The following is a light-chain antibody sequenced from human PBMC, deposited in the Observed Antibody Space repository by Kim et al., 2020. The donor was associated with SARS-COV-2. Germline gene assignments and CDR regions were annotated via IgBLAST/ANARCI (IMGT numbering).Light chain of an antibody. Sequence: QSVLTQPPSASGTPGQRVTISCSGSSSNIGSNAVNWYQQLPGTAPKLLIYRNNQRPSGVPDRFSGSRSGTSASLAISGLQSEDEADYYCAAWDDSLTGWVFGGGTQLTVL. CDR2: RNN. CDR1: SSNIGSNA. CDR3: AAWDDSLTGWV. J-gene: IGLJ3*02. V-gene: IGLV1-44*01.